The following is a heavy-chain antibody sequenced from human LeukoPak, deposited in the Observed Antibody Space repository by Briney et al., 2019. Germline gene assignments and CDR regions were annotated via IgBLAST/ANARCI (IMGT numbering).Heavy chain of an antibody. CDR3: ARGGRAVAGTIDY. V-gene: IGHV3-30-3*01. Sequence: GGSPRLSCAASGFTFSSYAMHWVRQAPGKGLEWVAVISYDGSNKYYADSVKGRFTISRDNSKNTLYLQMNSLRAEDTAVYYCARGGRAVAGTIDYWGQGTLVTVSS. CDR1: GFTFSSYA. D-gene: IGHD6-19*01. CDR2: ISYDGSNK. J-gene: IGHJ4*02.